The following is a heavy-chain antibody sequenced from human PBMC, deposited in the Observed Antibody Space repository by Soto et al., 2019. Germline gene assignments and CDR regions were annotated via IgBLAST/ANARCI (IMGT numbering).Heavy chain of an antibody. CDR2: IKSKADGGTT. CDR1: GFTFSGAW. D-gene: IGHD2-8*02. J-gene: IGHJ4*02. CDR3: TYYREGTGCCHVDF. Sequence: EVQLVESGGGLVKPGGSLRLSCAASGFTFSGAWMKWVRQAPGKGLEWVGRIKSKADGGTTDHASPVKGRFTISRDDSKNILLVKIDSLITDDSAFYYCTYYREGTGCCHVDFWGQGTLVTVSS. V-gene: IGHV3-15*07.